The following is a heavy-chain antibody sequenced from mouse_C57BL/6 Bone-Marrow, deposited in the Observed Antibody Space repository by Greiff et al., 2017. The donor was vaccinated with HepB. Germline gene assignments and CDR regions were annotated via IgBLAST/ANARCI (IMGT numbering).Heavy chain of an antibody. Sequence: EVKVVESGGDLVKPGGSLKLSCAASGFTFSSYGMSWVRQTPDKRLEWVATISSGGSYTYYPDSVKGRFTISRDNAKNTLYLQMSSLKSEDTAMYYCERDRAGKRGFAYWGQGTLVTVSA. CDR3: ERDRAGKRGFAY. D-gene: IGHD3-3*01. J-gene: IGHJ3*01. CDR2: ISSGGSYT. V-gene: IGHV5-6*01. CDR1: GFTFSSYG.